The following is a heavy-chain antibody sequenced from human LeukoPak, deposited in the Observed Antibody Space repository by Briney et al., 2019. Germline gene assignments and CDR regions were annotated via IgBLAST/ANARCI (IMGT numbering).Heavy chain of an antibody. Sequence: GGCLRLSCAASGFSFSTYGMHWVRQAPGKGLEWVAMIWYDASGQHYADSVKGRFTISRDTSKNTLYLQMNSLRAEDTAVYFCARDSLYDDNGYYHYFDYWGQGTLVTVSS. J-gene: IGHJ4*02. CDR2: IWYDASGQ. CDR3: ARDSLYDDNGYYHYFDY. D-gene: IGHD3-22*01. CDR1: GFSFSTYG. V-gene: IGHV3-33*01.